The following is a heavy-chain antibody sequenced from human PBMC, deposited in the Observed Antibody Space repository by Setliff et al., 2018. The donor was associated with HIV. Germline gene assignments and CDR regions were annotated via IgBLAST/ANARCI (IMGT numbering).Heavy chain of an antibody. Sequence: SVKVSCKASGGAFSSYAISWVRQAPGQGLEWMGGIIPIFGTTNYLQKFQGRITLTADDVTSTAYMELRSLRSDDTAMYYCVRDGAGHYDNRGYFGNFNFWGQGTPVTVSS. CDR1: GGAFSSYA. CDR3: VRDGAGHYDNRGYFGNFNF. J-gene: IGHJ4*02. D-gene: IGHD3-22*01. CDR2: IIPIFGTT. V-gene: IGHV1-69*13.